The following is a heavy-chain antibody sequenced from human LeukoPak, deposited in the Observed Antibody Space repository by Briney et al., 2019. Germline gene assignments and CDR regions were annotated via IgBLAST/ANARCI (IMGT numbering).Heavy chain of an antibody. Sequence: GGSLRLSCAASGFTFSNFWMSWVRQAPEKGLEWVANIKPDGSETYSVDSVKGRFTISRDNAKNSLYLQMNSLRAEDTAVYYCARTLRFFRFLDVWGQGTTVTVSS. J-gene: IGHJ6*02. D-gene: IGHD3-3*01. CDR1: GFTFSNFW. V-gene: IGHV3-7*03. CDR2: IKPDGSET. CDR3: ARTLRFFRFLDV.